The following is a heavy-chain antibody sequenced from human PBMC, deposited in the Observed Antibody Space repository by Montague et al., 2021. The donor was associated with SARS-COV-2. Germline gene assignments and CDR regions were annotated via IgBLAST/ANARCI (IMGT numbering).Heavy chain of an antibody. CDR1: GGSISSGNS. CDR2: IYHTGSA. J-gene: IGHJ4*02. CDR3: ARGSGSFRMDN. Sequence: TLSLTCAVSGGSISSGNSWTWIRLPPGKGLEWIGYIYHTGSAYYNPSLKSRVSMSVDKSKNQFSLNVTSVTAADTALYYCARGSGSFRMDNWGLGRLVTVSS. V-gene: IGHV4-30-2*01. D-gene: IGHD1-26*01.